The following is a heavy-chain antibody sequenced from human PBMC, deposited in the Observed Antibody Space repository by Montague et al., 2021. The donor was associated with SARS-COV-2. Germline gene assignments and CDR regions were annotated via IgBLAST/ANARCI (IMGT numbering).Heavy chain of an antibody. V-gene: IGHV4-39*07. D-gene: IGHD3-10*01. CDR1: GGSIRSRSHF. Sequence: SETLSLTCTVSGGSIRSRSHFWGWFRQPPGQRLEWIGTISYSGSTYYXXXLKSRVIISADTSKNQFSLNLRSVTAADTAVYFCGLGRGFAVGNHYYYSYGLDVWGQGTTVTVSS. CDR2: ISYSGST. J-gene: IGHJ6*02. CDR3: GLGRGFAVGNHYYYSYGLDV.